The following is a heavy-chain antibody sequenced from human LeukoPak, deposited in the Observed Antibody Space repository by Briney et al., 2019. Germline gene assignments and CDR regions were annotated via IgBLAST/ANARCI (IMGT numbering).Heavy chain of an antibody. CDR3: ASWDIVATSLGWFDP. CDR2: IYYSGST. V-gene: IGHV4-59*06. J-gene: IGHJ5*02. Sequence: SETLSLTCTVSGGSISSYYWSWIRQHPGKGLEWIGYIYYSGSTYYNPSLKSRVTISVDTSKNQFSLKLSSVTAADTAVYYCASWDIVATSLGWFDPWGQGTLVTVSS. CDR1: GGSISSYY. D-gene: IGHD5-12*01.